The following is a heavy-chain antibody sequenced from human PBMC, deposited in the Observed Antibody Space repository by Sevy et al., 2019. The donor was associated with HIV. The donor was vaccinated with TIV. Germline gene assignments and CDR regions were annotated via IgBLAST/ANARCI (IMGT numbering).Heavy chain of an antibody. J-gene: IGHJ6*02. CDR2: IKQDGSEK. D-gene: IGHD3-22*01. CDR1: GFTFSSYW. V-gene: IGHV3-7*01. Sequence: GGSLRLSCAASGFTFSSYWMSWVRQAPGKGLEWVANIKQDGSEKYYVDSVKGRITTSRDNAKNSLYLQRNSLRAEDTAVYYCARDYPNYYYDSSGTNYYYGMDVWGQGTTVTVSS. CDR3: ARDYPNYYYDSSGTNYYYGMDV.